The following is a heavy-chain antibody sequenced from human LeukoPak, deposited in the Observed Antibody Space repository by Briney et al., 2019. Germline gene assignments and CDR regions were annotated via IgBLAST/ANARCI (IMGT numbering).Heavy chain of an antibody. CDR1: GGSISPYY. D-gene: IGHD2-2*01. J-gene: IGHJ6*03. CDR2: IYYIGST. Sequence: SETLSLTCTVSGGSISPYYWSWIRQPPGKGLERIGNIYYIGSTNYNPSLKSRVTISVDMSKNQVSLKLSSVTAADTAVYYCARGDCSSASCPPHYYYMDVWGKGTTVTVSS. V-gene: IGHV4-59*01. CDR3: ARGDCSSASCPPHYYYMDV.